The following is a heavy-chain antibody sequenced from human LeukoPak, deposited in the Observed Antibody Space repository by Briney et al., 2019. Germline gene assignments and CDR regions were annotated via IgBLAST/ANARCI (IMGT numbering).Heavy chain of an antibody. V-gene: IGHV1-69*13. Sequence: ASVKVSCKASGGTFSSYAISWVRQAPGQGLEWMGGIFPIFGTANYAQKFQGRVTITADESTSTAYMELSSLRSEDTAVYYCARRGRFGELSIDYWGQGTLVTVSS. J-gene: IGHJ4*02. CDR3: ARRGRFGELSIDY. D-gene: IGHD3-10*01. CDR2: IFPIFGTA. CDR1: GGTFSSYA.